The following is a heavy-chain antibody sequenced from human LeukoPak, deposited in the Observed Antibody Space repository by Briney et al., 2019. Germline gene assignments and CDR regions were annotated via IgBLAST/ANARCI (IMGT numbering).Heavy chain of an antibody. D-gene: IGHD1-26*01. Sequence: GGSLRLSCAASGFTFSSYGMHWVRQAPGKGLEWVALISYDGSNKYYADSVKGRFTISRDNSKNTLYLQMNSLRAEDTAVYYCARDRHNGSYLNAFDIWGQGTMVTVSS. CDR3: ARDRHNGSYLNAFDI. J-gene: IGHJ3*02. CDR2: ISYDGSNK. V-gene: IGHV3-30*03. CDR1: GFTFSSYG.